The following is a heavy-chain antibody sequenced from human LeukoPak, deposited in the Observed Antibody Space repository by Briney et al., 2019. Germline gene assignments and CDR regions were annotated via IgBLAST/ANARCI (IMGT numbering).Heavy chain of an antibody. CDR3: ASNYDFWSGYYYFDY. CDR2: IYYSGST. Sequence: SETLSLTCTVSGGSISSYYWSWIRQPPGKGLEWIGYIYYSGSTNYNPSLKSRVTISVDTYKNQFSLKLSSVTAADTAVYYCASNYDFWSGYYYFDYWGQGTLVTVSS. J-gene: IGHJ4*02. D-gene: IGHD3-3*01. V-gene: IGHV4-59*12. CDR1: GGSISSYY.